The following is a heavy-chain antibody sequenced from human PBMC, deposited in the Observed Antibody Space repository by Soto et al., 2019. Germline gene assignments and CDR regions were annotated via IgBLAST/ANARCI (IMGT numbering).Heavy chain of an antibody. D-gene: IGHD4-17*01. V-gene: IGHV4-30-2*01. CDR1: GGSISSGGYS. CDR3: ARGLRRYNWFDP. J-gene: IGHJ5*02. CDR2: IYHSGST. Sequence: SETLSLTCAVSGGSISSGGYSWSWIRQPPGKGLEWIGYIYHSGSTYYNPSLKSRVTISVDRSKNQFSLKLSSVTAADTAVYYCARGLRRYNWFDPWGQGTLVTVS.